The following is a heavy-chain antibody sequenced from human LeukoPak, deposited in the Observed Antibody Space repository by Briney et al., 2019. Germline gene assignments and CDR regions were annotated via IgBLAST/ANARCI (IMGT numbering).Heavy chain of an antibody. D-gene: IGHD2-2*02. CDR1: GYTFTSYY. Sequence: GASVKVSCKASGYTFTSYYMHWVRQAPGQGLEWMGIINPSGGSTSYAQKFQGRVTMTRGTSTSTVYMELSSLRSEDTAVYYCARDSNIVVVPAAIDFDYWGQGTLVTVSS. CDR3: ARDSNIVVVPAAIDFDY. CDR2: INPSGGST. V-gene: IGHV1-46*01. J-gene: IGHJ4*02.